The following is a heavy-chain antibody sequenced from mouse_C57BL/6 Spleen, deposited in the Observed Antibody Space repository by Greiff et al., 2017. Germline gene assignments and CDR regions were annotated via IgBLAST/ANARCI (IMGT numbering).Heavy chain of an antibody. J-gene: IGHJ2*01. Sequence: QVQLKESGAELARPGASVKMSCKASGYTFTSYTMHWVKQRPGQGLEWIGYINPSSGYTKYNQKFKDKATLTADKSSSTAYMQLSSLTSEDSAVYYCARGGDYGGGFDYWGQGTTLTVSS. V-gene: IGHV1-4*01. CDR2: INPSSGYT. D-gene: IGHD2-4*01. CDR1: GYTFTSYT. CDR3: ARGGDYGGGFDY.